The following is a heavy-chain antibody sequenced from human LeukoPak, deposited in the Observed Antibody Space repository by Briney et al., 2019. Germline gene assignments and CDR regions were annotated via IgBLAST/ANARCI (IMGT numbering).Heavy chain of an antibody. CDR1: GFTFSSHE. Sequence: LRLSCAASGFTFSSHEMIWVRQAPGKGLEWIGYISYSGNSDYNPSLKSRVTISVDTSKNQLSLRMASVTAADTAVYYCARAGGDTTSSQDLDFWGQGTLVTVSS. CDR3: ARAGGDTTSSQDLDF. V-gene: IGHV4-59*11. D-gene: IGHD6-6*01. J-gene: IGHJ4*02. CDR2: ISYSGNS.